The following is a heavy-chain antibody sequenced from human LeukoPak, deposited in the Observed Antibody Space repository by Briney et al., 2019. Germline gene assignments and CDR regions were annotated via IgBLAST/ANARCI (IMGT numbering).Heavy chain of an antibody. CDR3: ARNRDDFWGGYSYGMDV. J-gene: IGHJ6*02. CDR1: GGSISSYY. V-gene: IGHV4-4*07. CDR2: IYTSGST. D-gene: IGHD3-3*01. Sequence: SETLSLTCTVSGGSISSYYWSWIRQPAGKGLEWIGRIYTSGSTNYNPSLKSRVTMSVDTSKNQFSLKLSSVTAADTAVYYCARNRDDFWGGYSYGMDVWGQGTTVTVSS.